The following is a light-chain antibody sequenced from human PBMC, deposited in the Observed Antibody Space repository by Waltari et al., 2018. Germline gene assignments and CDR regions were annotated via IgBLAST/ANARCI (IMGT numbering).Light chain of an antibody. CDR3: QQSDSTPLT. CDR1: QTIRSN. Sequence: DIQMNQAPSSLPPSVGHRVTITCRASQTIRSNLHWYQQKAGKAPKILMYAASSFQSGVPSRFSGSGSGTDFTLTISSLQPEDFATYYCQQSDSTPLTFGGGTKLEIK. CDR2: AAS. J-gene: IGKJ4*01. V-gene: IGKV1-39*01.